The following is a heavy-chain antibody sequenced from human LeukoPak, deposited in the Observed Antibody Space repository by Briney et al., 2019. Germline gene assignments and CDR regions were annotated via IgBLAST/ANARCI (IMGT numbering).Heavy chain of an antibody. Sequence: GASLRLSCAASRFTFSSYAMSWVRQAPGKGLEWVSAISGSGGSTYYADSVKGRFTISRDNSKNTLYLQMNSLRAEDTAVYYCAKQGVLIRSYRDGVDYWGQGTLVTVSS. D-gene: IGHD1-26*01. J-gene: IGHJ4*02. CDR2: ISGSGGST. CDR3: AKQGVLIRSYRDGVDY. CDR1: RFTFSSYA. V-gene: IGHV3-23*01.